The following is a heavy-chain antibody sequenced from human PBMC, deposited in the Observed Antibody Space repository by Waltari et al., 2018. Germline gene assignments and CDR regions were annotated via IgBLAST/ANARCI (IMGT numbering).Heavy chain of an antibody. D-gene: IGHD2-2*01. J-gene: IGHJ6*02. V-gene: IGHV4-59*01. CDR3: ARDIKVVPAAMHDYYYYGMDV. Sequence: QVQLQESGPGLVKPSETLSLTCPVSGGSISSYYWSWIRQPPGKGLAWIGYIYYSGSTNYNPSLKSRVTISVDTSKNQFSLKLSSVTAADTAVYYCARDIKVVPAAMHDYYYYGMDVWGQGTTVTVSS. CDR1: GGSISSYY. CDR2: IYYSGST.